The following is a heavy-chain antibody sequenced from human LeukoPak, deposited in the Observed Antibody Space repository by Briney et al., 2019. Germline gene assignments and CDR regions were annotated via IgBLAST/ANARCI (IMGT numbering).Heavy chain of an antibody. CDR3: AKEVSGGSYYEWVEN. CDR1: GFVFGDYT. V-gene: IGHV3-43*01. Sequence: GESLRLSCAASGFVFGDYTMHWVRQAPGKGLEWVSLISWDGVIAHYSDSVKGRFTISRDNSKNSLYLQMSSLRTEDSALYYCAKEVSGGSYYEWVENWGQGTLVTVSS. D-gene: IGHD3-16*01. J-gene: IGHJ4*02. CDR2: ISWDGVIA.